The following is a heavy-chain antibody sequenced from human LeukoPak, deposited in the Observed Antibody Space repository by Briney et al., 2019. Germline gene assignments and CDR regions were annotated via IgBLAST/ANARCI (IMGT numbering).Heavy chain of an antibody. V-gene: IGHV5-51*01. J-gene: IGHJ5*02. D-gene: IGHD1/OR15-1a*01. CDR3: ARLGEVTTPGWFDP. CDR1: GYSFTSYW. Sequence: GESLKISCKGSGYSFTSYWIGWVRQMPGKGLEWMGIIYSGDSDTRYSPSLQGQVTISADKSISTAYLQWNSLKASDTAMYYCARLGEVTTPGWFDPWGQGTLVTVSS. CDR2: IYSGDSDT.